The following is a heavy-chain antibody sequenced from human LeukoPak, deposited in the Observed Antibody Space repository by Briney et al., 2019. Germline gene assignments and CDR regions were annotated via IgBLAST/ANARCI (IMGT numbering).Heavy chain of an antibody. V-gene: IGHV3-73*01. CDR1: GFTFSGSA. CDR3: TRQVGYSSSWYDY. D-gene: IGHD6-13*01. J-gene: IGHJ4*02. Sequence: GGSLRLSCAASGFTFSGSAMHWVRQASGKGLEWVGRIRSKANSYATAYAASVKGRFTISRDDSKNTAYLQMNSLKTEDTAVYYCTRQVGYSSSWYDYWGQGTLVTVSS. CDR2: IRSKANSYAT.